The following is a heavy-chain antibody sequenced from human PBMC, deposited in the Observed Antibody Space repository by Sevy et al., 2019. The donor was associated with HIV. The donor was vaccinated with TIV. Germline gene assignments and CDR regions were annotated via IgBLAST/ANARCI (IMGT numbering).Heavy chain of an antibody. CDR3: ARRGNYYGDAFDF. V-gene: IGHV3-23*01. D-gene: IGHD3-10*01. CDR1: GFTFSNYG. J-gene: IGHJ3*01. Sequence: GGSLRLSCAAFGFTFSNYGMTWVRQAPGKGLEWESSVSGSGGKRYNADSVKGRFTISRDNSKNTLYLQMNSLRAEDTAVYYCARRGNYYGDAFDFWGQGTVVTVSS. CDR2: VSGSGGKR.